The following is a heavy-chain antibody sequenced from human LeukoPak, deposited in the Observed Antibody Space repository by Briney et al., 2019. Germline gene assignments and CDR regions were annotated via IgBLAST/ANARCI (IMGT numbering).Heavy chain of an antibody. CDR3: AKLTGTSGPPFGY. V-gene: IGHV3-74*01. CDR1: GFTFSSYW. J-gene: IGHJ4*02. D-gene: IGHD1-7*01. CDR2: ISSDGTST. Sequence: GGSLRLSCAASGFTFSSYWMHWVRHAPGKGLVWVSRISSDGTSTSYADSVKGRFTISRDNAKNTLYLQMNSLRAEDTAMYYCAKLTGTSGPPFGYWGQGTLVTVSS.